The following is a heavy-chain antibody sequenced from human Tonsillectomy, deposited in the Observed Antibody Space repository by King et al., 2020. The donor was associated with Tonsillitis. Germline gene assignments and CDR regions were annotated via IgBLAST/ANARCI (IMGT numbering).Heavy chain of an antibody. V-gene: IGHV5-51*01. CDR2: LYPVDSVT. CDR3: ARQVGHCGGDCYSVYYYMDV. Sequence: QLVQSGAEVKKPGESLKMSCKGSGYSFTTYWIGWGRQMPGKVLWGMGILYPVDSVTIYSPAFQCQVTLSAAKSLSTAYLQWSSLKASDTAMYYCARQVGHCGGDCYSVYYYMDVWGKGTTVTVSS. CDR1: GYSFTTYW. D-gene: IGHD2-21*02. J-gene: IGHJ6*03.